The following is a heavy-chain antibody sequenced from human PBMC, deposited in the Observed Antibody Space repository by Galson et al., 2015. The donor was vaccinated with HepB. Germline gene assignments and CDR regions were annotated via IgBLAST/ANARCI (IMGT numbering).Heavy chain of an antibody. CDR1: GYTFTGYY. J-gene: IGHJ4*02. V-gene: IGHV1-2*02. CDR3: ASPRRDGYNSLDYDC. D-gene: IGHD5-24*01. CDR2: INPNSGGT. Sequence: SVKVSCEASGYTFTGYYIHWLRQAPGQGLEWMGWINPNSGGTNYAQKFQGRVTMARDTSITTAYMELNRLRSDDKSVYYCASPRRDGYNSLDYDCWGQGTLVTVSS.